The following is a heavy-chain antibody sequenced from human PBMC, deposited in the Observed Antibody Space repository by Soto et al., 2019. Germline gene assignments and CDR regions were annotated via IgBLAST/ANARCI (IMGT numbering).Heavy chain of an antibody. CDR3: AKSYYDFWSAYQASHYYDMDV. CDR2: ISYDGENQ. J-gene: IGHJ6*02. V-gene: IGHV3-30*18. CDR1: GFNFNDCG. D-gene: IGHD3-3*01. Sequence: GGSLRLSCAASGFNFNDCGIHWVRQAPGKGLEWVAVISYDGENQYYEASVKGRFTISRDNSKNTLYLYMRSLRAEDTAVYYCAKSYYDFWSAYQASHYYDMDVWGQGTTVTVSS.